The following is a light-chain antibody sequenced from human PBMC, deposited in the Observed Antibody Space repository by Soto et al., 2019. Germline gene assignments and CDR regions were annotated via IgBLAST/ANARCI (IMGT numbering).Light chain of an antibody. Sequence: EIVMTQSPATLSVSPGERATLSCRASQSVSSNLAWYQQKPGQAPRLLIYGASTRATRIPARFSGSGSGTEFTLTISSLQSEDFAVYYCQQYNNCPPYTFGQGTKLEIK. CDR2: GAS. V-gene: IGKV3-15*01. CDR1: QSVSSN. J-gene: IGKJ2*01. CDR3: QQYNNCPPYT.